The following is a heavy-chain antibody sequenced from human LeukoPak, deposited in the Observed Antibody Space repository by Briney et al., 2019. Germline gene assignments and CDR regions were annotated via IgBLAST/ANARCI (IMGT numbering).Heavy chain of an antibody. V-gene: IGHV1-69*13. J-gene: IGHJ4*02. CDR3: ARDGPGSPSGSYYMFDY. CDR2: IIPIFGTA. Sequence: ASVKVSCKASGGTFSSYAISWVRQAPGQGLEWMGGIIPIFGTANYAQKFQGRVTITADESTSTAYMELSSLRSGDTAVYYCARDGPGSPSGSYYMFDYWGQGTLVTVSS. D-gene: IGHD1-26*01. CDR1: GGTFSSYA.